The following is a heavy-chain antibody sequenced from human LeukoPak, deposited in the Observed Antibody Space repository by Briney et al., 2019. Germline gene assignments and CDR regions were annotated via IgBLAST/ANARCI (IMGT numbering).Heavy chain of an antibody. CDR3: ASEDLTGYYIWYFQH. D-gene: IGHD3-9*01. Sequence: SGGSLRLSCAASGFTFSSYSMNWVRQAPGKGPEWVSSISSSSSYIYYADSVKGRFTISRDNAKHSLYLQMNSLRAEDTAVYYCASEDLTGYYIWYFQHWGQGTLVTVSS. V-gene: IGHV3-21*01. CDR1: GFTFSSYS. CDR2: ISSSSSYI. J-gene: IGHJ1*01.